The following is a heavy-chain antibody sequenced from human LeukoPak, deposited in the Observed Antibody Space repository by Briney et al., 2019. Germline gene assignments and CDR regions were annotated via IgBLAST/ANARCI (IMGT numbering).Heavy chain of an antibody. D-gene: IGHD1-1*01. Sequence: SETLSLTCAVYGGSFSGYYWSWIRQPPGKGLEWIGEINHSGSTNYNPSLKSRVTISVDTSKNQFSLKLSSVTAADTAVYYCARARKLNWNHRYFDYWGQGTLVTVSS. V-gene: IGHV4-34*01. J-gene: IGHJ4*02. CDR2: INHSGST. CDR3: ARARKLNWNHRYFDY. CDR1: GGSFSGYY.